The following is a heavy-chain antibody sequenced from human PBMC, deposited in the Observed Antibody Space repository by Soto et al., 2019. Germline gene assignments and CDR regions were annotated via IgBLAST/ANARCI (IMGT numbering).Heavy chain of an antibody. J-gene: IGHJ4*02. CDR3: ARDGYSGYLFDY. D-gene: IGHD5-12*01. V-gene: IGHV3-48*01. CDR2: IISSSSTI. CDR1: GFTFSSYS. Sequence: GGSLRLSCAASGFTFSSYSMNWVRQAPGKGLEWVSYIISSSSTIYYADSVKGRFTISRDNAKNSLYLQMNSLRAEDTAVYYCARDGYSGYLFDYWGQGTLVTVSS.